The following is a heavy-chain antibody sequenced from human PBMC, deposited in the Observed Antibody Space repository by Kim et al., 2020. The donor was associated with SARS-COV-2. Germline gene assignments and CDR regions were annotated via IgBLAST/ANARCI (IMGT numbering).Heavy chain of an antibody. D-gene: IGHD2-8*01. V-gene: IGHV3-21*01. Sequence: GGSLRLSCAASGFTFSSFNMNWVRQAPGKGLEWVSSISSNNNYISYADSVKGRFTISRDNAKNSLSLQMNSLRAEDTAVYYCARTGDNVVNYWGQGTLVTVSS. J-gene: IGHJ4*02. CDR1: GFTFSSFN. CDR2: ISSNNNYI. CDR3: ARTGDNVVNY.